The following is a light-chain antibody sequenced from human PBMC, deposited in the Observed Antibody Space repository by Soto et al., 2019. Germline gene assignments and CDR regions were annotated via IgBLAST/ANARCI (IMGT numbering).Light chain of an antibody. CDR3: QQSYMTPWT. J-gene: IGKJ1*01. CDR2: AAS. V-gene: IGKV1-39*01. Sequence: DIQMTQSPSSLSASVGDTVTLTCRASQSISTYLNWYQHKPGKAPKPLIYAASSLQSGVPSKFSGSGSGADFTLTISSLQPEDFALYYCQQSYMTPWTFGQGTKVDIK. CDR1: QSISTY.